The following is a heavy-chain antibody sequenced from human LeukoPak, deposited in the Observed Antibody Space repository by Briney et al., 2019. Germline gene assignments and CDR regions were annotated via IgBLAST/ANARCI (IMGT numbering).Heavy chain of an antibody. CDR3: ARGKVRGVRFDY. V-gene: IGHV4-59*01. J-gene: IGHJ4*02. CDR1: GGSLSSFY. D-gene: IGHD3-10*01. Sequence: SETLSLTCTVSGGSLSSFYWTWIRQPPGKGREWIGYIYYSGSTNYNPPPKSRVTVSVDTSKSLFSLKLSSVTAADTAVYYCARGKVRGVRFDYWGQGTLVTVSS. CDR2: IYYSGST.